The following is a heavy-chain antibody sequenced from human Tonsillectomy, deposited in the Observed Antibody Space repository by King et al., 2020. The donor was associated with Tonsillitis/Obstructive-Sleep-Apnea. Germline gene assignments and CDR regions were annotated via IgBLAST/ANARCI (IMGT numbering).Heavy chain of an antibody. V-gene: IGHV3-48*02. CDR2: ITSSSSII. CDR1: GFTFSNYS. D-gene: IGHD7-27*01. J-gene: IGHJ4*02. CDR3: ARDLNWALDQ. Sequence: VQLVESGGGLVQPGGSLRLSCAASGFTFSNYSMNWVRQAPGKGLEWVSYITSSSSIISYADSVKGRFTISRDNAKNSLYLQMNSLRDEDTAVYYCARDLNWALDQWGQGTLVTVSS.